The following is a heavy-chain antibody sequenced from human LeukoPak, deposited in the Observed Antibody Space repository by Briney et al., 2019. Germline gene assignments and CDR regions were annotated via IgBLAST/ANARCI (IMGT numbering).Heavy chain of an antibody. CDR3: ARVTRVEEVVDY. CDR1: GFTFSSYW. Sequence: GGSLRLSCAASGFTFSSYWMHWVRQAPGKGLVWVSRINSDGSSTSYADSVKGRFTISRDNAKNTLYLQMNSLRAEDTAVYYCARVTRVEEVVDYWGQGTLVTVSS. V-gene: IGHV3-74*01. J-gene: IGHJ4*02. D-gene: IGHD5-24*01. CDR2: INSDGSST.